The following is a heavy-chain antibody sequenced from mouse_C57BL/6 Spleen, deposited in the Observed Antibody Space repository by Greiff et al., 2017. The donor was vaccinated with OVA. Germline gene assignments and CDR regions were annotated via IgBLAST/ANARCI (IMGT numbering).Heavy chain of an antibody. CDR3: SRHEGFQDY. Sequence: VKLVESGGDLVKPGGSLKLSCAASGFTFSSYGMSWVRQTPDKRLEWVANISSGGSYTYYPDSVKGRFTISRDNAKNTLYLQMSSLKSEDTAMYYCSRHEGFQDYWGQGTSVTVSS. J-gene: IGHJ4*01. CDR1: GFTFSSYG. CDR2: ISSGGSYT. V-gene: IGHV5-6*01.